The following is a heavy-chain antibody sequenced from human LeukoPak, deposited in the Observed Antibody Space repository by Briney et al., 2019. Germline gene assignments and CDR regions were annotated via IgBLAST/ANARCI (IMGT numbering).Heavy chain of an antibody. J-gene: IGHJ4*02. CDR1: GYTFTGYY. D-gene: IGHD6-19*01. V-gene: IGHV1-2*06. CDR2: INPNSGGT. Sequence: ASVKLSCKASGYTFTGYYMHWVRQAPGQGLEWRGRINPNSGGTNYAQKFQGRVTMTRDTSISTAYMELSRLRSDDTAVYYCARESSGWYSRWGQGSLVTVSS. CDR3: ARESSGWYSR.